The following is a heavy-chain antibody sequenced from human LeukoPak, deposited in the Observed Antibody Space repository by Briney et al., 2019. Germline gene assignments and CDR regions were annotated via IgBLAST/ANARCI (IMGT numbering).Heavy chain of an antibody. CDR1: GGSFSGYY. CDR2: INHSGST. V-gene: IGHV4-34*01. D-gene: IGHD1-26*01. CDR3: ARRVVGATNYFDP. J-gene: IGHJ5*02. Sequence: PSETLSLTCAVYGGSFSGYYWSWIRQPPGKGLEWIGEINHSGSTNYNPSLKSRVTISVDTSKNQFSLKLSSVTAADTAVYYCARRVVGATNYFDPWGQGTLVTVSS.